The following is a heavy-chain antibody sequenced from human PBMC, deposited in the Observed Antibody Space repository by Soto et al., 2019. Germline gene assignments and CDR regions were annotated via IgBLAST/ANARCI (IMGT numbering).Heavy chain of an antibody. D-gene: IGHD2-2*01. Sequence: GGSLRLSCAASGFTFNSYGMHWVRQAPGKGLEWVAVIWFDGSNKYYADSVKGRFTISRDNFENTLYLQMNSLRAEDTASYYCASVMGDIVVVPAAGVYGMDVWGQGTTVTVSS. V-gene: IGHV3-33*01. CDR3: ASVMGDIVVVPAAGVYGMDV. J-gene: IGHJ6*02. CDR2: IWFDGSNK. CDR1: GFTFNSYG.